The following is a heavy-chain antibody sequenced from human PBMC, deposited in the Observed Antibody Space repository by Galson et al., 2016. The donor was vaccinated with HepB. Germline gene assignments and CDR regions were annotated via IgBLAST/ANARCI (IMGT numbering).Heavy chain of an antibody. CDR1: GFSVTTGGVG. CDR2: IYWDDDK. CDR3: AHIPPQTGPGTGPQLDY. J-gene: IGHJ4*02. Sequence: PALVKPTQTLTLTCTFSGFSVTTGGVGVGWIRQPPGKALEWLALIYWDDDKRYSPSLSSRLTITKDTSRNQVVLRMTNMDPVDTATYYCAHIPPQTGPGTGPQLDYWGQGTLVTVSS. V-gene: IGHV2-5*02. D-gene: IGHD1-1*01.